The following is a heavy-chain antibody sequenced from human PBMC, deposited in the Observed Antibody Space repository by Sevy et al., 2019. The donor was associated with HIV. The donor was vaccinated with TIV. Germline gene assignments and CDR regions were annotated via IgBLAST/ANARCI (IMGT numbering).Heavy chain of an antibody. V-gene: IGHV1-18*01. J-gene: IGHJ1*01. CDR1: GYTFTSNG. Sequence: ASVKVSCRASGYTFTSNGIAWVRQAPGQGLEWMGWINTNNGNANYAQKYQGRVTMTTDTSTGTGYMELRSLRSDDTAMYYCARDRGYCSGGSCYIQQWGQGTLVNVSS. D-gene: IGHD2-15*01. CDR2: INTNNGNA. CDR3: ARDRGYCSGGSCYIQQ.